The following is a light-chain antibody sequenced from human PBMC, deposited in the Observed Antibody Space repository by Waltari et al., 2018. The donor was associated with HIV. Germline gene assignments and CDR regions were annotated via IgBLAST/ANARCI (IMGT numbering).Light chain of an antibody. Sequence: QSALTQPASVPGSPGQSITISCTGTSSDVGGYNNVSWYQQHPGKAPKLMIYDVSNRPSGVSNRFSGSKSGNTASLTISGLQAEDEADYYCSSYTSSSTVVFGGGTKLTVL. J-gene: IGLJ2*01. V-gene: IGLV2-14*03. CDR1: SSDVGGYNN. CDR2: DVS. CDR3: SSYTSSSTVV.